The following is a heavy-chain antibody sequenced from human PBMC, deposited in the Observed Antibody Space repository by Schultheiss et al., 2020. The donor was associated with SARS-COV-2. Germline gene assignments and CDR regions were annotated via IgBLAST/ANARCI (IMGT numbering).Heavy chain of an antibody. V-gene: IGHV2-70*12. CDR3: AHMTYNWFDP. J-gene: IGHJ5*02. CDR2: IDWDDDK. Sequence: SGPTLVKPTQTLTLTCTFSGFSLSTSGVGVGWIRQPPGKALEWLARIDWDDDKYYSTSLKTRLTISKDTSKNQVVLTMTNMDPVDTATYYCAHMTYNWFDPWGQGTLVTVSS. CDR1: GFSLSTSGVG.